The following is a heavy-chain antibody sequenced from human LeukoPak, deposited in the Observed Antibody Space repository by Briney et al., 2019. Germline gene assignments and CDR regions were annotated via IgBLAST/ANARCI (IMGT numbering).Heavy chain of an antibody. CDR3: AREGGFYRPLDY. V-gene: IGHV4-4*02. CDR1: GFTFNSYW. D-gene: IGHD3-3*01. CDR2: VHLDGRT. J-gene: IGHJ4*02. Sequence: GSLRLSCAASGFTFNSYWMSWVRQAPGKGLEWIGEVHLDGRTNYNPSLKSRLIMSVDLPENHISLKLTSVTAADTAVYYCAREGGFYRPLDYSGQGTLVTVSS.